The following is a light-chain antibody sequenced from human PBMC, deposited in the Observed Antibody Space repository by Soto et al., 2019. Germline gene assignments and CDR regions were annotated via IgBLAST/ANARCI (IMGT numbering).Light chain of an antibody. CDR1: SSDVGSYNL. CDR3: CSYAGSSTFLYV. J-gene: IGLJ1*01. Sequence: QSVLTQPASVSGSPGQSITISCTGTSSDVGSYNLVSWYQQHPGKAPKLMIYEGSKRPSGVSNRFFGSKSGNTASLTISGLQAEDEADYYCCSYAGSSTFLYVFGTGTKLTVL. CDR2: EGS. V-gene: IGLV2-23*03.